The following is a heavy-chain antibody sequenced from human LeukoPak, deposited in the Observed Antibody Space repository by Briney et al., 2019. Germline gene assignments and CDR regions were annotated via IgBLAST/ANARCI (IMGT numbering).Heavy chain of an antibody. CDR1: GLSFSNYW. V-gene: IGHV3-74*01. Sequence: GGSLRLSCAVSGLSFSNYWMHWVRQSPGKGLVWVARTNLHGTAVDYADPVKGRFTISRDNSKNMLFLQMNSLRVEDTAVYYCASAYTYVRLGDHWGQGTLVTVSP. CDR2: TNLHGTAV. D-gene: IGHD3-10*02. J-gene: IGHJ4*02. CDR3: ASAYTYVRLGDH.